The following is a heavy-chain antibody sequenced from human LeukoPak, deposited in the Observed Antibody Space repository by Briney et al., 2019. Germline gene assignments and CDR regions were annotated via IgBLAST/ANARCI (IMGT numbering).Heavy chain of an antibody. Sequence: PGGSLRLSCAASGFTVSSNYMSWVRQAPGKGLEWVANIKQDGSEKYYVDSVKGRFTISRDNAKNSLYLQMNSLRAEDTAVYYCARVAAVAGWMSYYYYYYMDVWGKGTTVTVSS. J-gene: IGHJ6*03. CDR1: GFTVSSNY. CDR3: ARVAAVAGWMSYYYYYYMDV. V-gene: IGHV3-7*04. D-gene: IGHD6-19*01. CDR2: IKQDGSEK.